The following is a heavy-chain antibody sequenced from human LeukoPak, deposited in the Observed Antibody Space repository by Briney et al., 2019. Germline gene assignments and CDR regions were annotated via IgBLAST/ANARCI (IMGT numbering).Heavy chain of an antibody. D-gene: IGHD2-2*01. Sequence: GGSLRLSCAASGFNFSTYAMSWVRQAPGKGLEWVSLISGSGGSTYHADSVKGRFTISRDNAKNTLYLQMNSLRAEDTAVYYCAKDSSSSNHYYGMDVWGQGTTVTVSS. CDR1: GFNFSTYA. V-gene: IGHV3-23*01. CDR2: ISGSGGST. CDR3: AKDSSSSNHYYGMDV. J-gene: IGHJ6*02.